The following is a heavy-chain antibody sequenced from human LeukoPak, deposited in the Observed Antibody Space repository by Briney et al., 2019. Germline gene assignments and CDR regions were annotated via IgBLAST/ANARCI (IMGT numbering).Heavy chain of an antibody. J-gene: IGHJ4*02. CDR1: GGSISSSSYY. CDR3: ARAMEEDIVVVPAASFDY. V-gene: IGHV4-39*07. D-gene: IGHD2-2*01. CDR2: IYYSGST. Sequence: SETLSLTCTVSGGSISSSSYYWGWIRQPPGKGLEWIGSIYYSGSTYYNPSLKSRVTISVDTSKNQFSLKLSSVTAADTAVYYCARAMEEDIVVVPAASFDYWGQGTLVTVSS.